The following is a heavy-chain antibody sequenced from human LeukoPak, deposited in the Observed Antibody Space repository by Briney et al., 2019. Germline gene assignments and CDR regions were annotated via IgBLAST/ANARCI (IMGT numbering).Heavy chain of an antibody. D-gene: IGHD3-22*01. J-gene: IGHJ3*02. Sequence: ASVKVSCKASGGTFSSYAISWVRQAPGQGLEWMGWISAYNGNTNYAQKLQGRVTMTRDTSTSTVYMELSSLRSEDTAVYYCARDIDVVIEPEGAFDIWGQGTMVTVSS. V-gene: IGHV1-18*01. CDR1: GGTFSSYA. CDR3: ARDIDVVIEPEGAFDI. CDR2: ISAYNGNT.